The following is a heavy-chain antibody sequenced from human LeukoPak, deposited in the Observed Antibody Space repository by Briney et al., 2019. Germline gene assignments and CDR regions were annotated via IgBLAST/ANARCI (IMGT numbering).Heavy chain of an antibody. D-gene: IGHD2-21*02. V-gene: IGHV3-53*01. Sequence: PGGSLRLSCAASGFTVSSNYMSWVRQAPGKGLEWVSVIYSGGSTYHADSVKGRFTISRDNSKNTLYLQMHSLRAEDTAVYYCARTWGDHQRWFDPWGQGTLVTVSS. CDR1: GFTVSSNY. J-gene: IGHJ5*02. CDR2: IYSGGST. CDR3: ARTWGDHQRWFDP.